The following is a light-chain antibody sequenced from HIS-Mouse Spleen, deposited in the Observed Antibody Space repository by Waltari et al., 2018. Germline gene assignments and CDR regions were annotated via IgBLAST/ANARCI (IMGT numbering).Light chain of an antibody. CDR3: GTWDSSLSAGV. J-gene: IGLJ3*02. V-gene: IGLV1-51*01. CDR2: DND. CDR1: SPNMGYNY. Sequence: SVLTPPPSVSAAPGQKVTISCSGSSPNMGYNYVSWYHQLPETAPKLLMYDNDKRTAGIPDRFTGSRSGTSATLRITGLQTGDEADYYCGTWDSSLSAGVFGGGTKLTVL.